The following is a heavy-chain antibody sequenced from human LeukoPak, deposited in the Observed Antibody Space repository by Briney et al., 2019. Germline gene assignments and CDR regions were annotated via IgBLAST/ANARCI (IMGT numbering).Heavy chain of an antibody. CDR1: GFTFSSYA. CDR2: ISSSSSYI. CDR3: AREGATTMGDNDAFDI. V-gene: IGHV3-21*01. D-gene: IGHD4-23*01. J-gene: IGHJ3*02. Sequence: GGSLRLSCAASGFTFSSYAMSWVRQAPGKGLEWVSSISSSSSYIYYADSVKGRFTISRDNAKNSLYLQMNSLRAEDTAVYYCAREGATTMGDNDAFDIWGQGTMVTVSS.